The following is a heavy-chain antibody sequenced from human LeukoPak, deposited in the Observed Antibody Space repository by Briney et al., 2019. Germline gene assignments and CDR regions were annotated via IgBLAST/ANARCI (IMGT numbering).Heavy chain of an antibody. CDR3: ARGSHRFDY. Sequence: PGGSLRLSCAASGFAFSSYAMHWVRQAPGKGLEWVAVISYDGSNKYYADSVKGRFTISRDNSKNTLYLQMNSLRAEDTAVYYCARGSHRFDYWGQGTLVTVSS. CDR2: ISYDGSNK. J-gene: IGHJ4*02. CDR1: GFAFSSYA. V-gene: IGHV3-30-3*01.